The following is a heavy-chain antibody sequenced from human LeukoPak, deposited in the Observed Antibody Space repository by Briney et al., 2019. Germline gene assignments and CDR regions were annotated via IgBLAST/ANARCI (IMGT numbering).Heavy chain of an antibody. V-gene: IGHV3-7*01. CDR1: GFTFSSYW. CDR3: ARVVLWFGELLNYGMDV. CDR2: IKQDGGEK. D-gene: IGHD3-10*01. Sequence: PGGSLRLSCAASGFTFSSYWMSWVRQAPGKGLEWVANIKQDGGEKYYVDSVKGRFTISRDNAKNSLYLQMNSLRAKDTAVYYCARVVLWFGELLNYGMDVWGQGTTVTVSS. J-gene: IGHJ6*02.